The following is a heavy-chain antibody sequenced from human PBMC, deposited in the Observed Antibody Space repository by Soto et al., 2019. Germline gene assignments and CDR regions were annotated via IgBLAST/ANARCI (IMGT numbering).Heavy chain of an antibody. Sequence: ETPSLTSSVSGRVVKSCKSSWFRQPPGKGLEWIGYIYYSGSTNYNPSLKSRVTISVDTSKNQFSLKLSSVTAADTAVYYCARHIPYGDFDYWGQGTLVIVTS. J-gene: IGHJ4*02. CDR1: GRVVKSCK. D-gene: IGHD4-17*01. CDR3: ARHIPYGDFDY. CDR2: IYYSGST. V-gene: IGHV4-59*08.